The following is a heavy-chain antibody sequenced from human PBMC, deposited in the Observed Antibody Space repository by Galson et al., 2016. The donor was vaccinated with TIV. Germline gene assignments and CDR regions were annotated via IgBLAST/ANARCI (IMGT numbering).Heavy chain of an antibody. CDR2: INWNNDTI. CDR1: GFIFEDYA. D-gene: IGHD2-2*03. Sequence: SLGLSCAGAGFIFEDYAMNWVRQVPGKGLEWVSYINWNNDTIRYAESVKGRFTISRDNAKNSLYLQMDGLRPEDTAFYFCARDRGLSGYYFDYWGQGTLVTVSS. V-gene: IGHV3-9*01. J-gene: IGHJ4*02. CDR3: ARDRGLSGYYFDY.